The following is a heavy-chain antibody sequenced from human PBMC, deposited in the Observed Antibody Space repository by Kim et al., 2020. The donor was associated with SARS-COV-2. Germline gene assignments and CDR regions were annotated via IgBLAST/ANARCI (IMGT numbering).Heavy chain of an antibody. V-gene: IGHV3-48*02. J-gene: IGHJ6*02. CDR3: ASRSQPQLSGGMDV. Sequence: ADSVKGRFTISRDNAKNSLYLQMNSLRDEDTAVYYCASRSQPQLSGGMDVWGQGTTVTVSS. D-gene: IGHD5-18*01.